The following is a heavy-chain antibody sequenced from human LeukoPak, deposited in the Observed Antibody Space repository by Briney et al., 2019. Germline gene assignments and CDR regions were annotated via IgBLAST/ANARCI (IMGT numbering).Heavy chain of an antibody. Sequence: GGSLRLSCAASGFTFSSYDMHWVRQATGKGLEWVSAIGTAGDTYYPGSVKGRFTISRENAKNSLYLQMNSLRAGDTAVYYCARVSLLNYYDSSGYYDYWGQGTLVTVSS. J-gene: IGHJ4*02. D-gene: IGHD3-22*01. CDR3: ARVSLLNYYDSSGYYDY. CDR2: IGTAGDT. CDR1: GFTFSSYD. V-gene: IGHV3-13*01.